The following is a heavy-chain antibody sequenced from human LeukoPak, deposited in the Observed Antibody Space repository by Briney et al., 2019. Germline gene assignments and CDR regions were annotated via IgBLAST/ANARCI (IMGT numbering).Heavy chain of an antibody. Sequence: ASVKVSCKASGYNFNNHDINWVRQATGQGLEWLGRMNPNSGNAAYAQKLQSRVTMTWDSSTNTAYLEVIALRSDDTAVYYCARSSGDYFFDYWGQGTLVTVSS. J-gene: IGHJ4*02. CDR3: ARSSGDYFFDY. D-gene: IGHD3-22*01. CDR2: MNPNSGNA. CDR1: GYNFNNHD. V-gene: IGHV1-8*01.